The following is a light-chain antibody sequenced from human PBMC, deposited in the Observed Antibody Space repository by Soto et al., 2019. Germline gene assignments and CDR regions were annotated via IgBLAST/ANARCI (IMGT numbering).Light chain of an antibody. Sequence: EIVLTQSPGTLSLSPGERDTLSCRASQSVISSYLAWYQQKPGQAPRLLIYGASSRATGIPDRFSGSGSGTDFTLTISSLETADFAVYYCQQYGSSPTCGQGTKVDIK. CDR2: GAS. J-gene: IGKJ1*01. CDR1: QSVISSY. CDR3: QQYGSSPT. V-gene: IGKV3-20*01.